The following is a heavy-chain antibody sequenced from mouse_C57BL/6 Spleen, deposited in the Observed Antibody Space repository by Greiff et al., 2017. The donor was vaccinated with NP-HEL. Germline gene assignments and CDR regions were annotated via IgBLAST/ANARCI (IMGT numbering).Heavy chain of an antibody. Sequence: EVQLVESGGGLVQPGGSLSLSCAASGFTFTDYYMSWVRQPPGKALEWLGFIRNKANGYTTEYSASVKGRFTISRDNSQSILYLQMNALRAEDSATYYCARGVYYDFRPFAYWGQGTLVTVSA. J-gene: IGHJ3*01. CDR3: ARGVYYDFRPFAY. CDR2: IRNKANGYTT. V-gene: IGHV7-3*01. D-gene: IGHD2-4*01. CDR1: GFTFTDYY.